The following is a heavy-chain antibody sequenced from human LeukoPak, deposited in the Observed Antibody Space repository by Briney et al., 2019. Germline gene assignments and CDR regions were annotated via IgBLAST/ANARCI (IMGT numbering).Heavy chain of an antibody. V-gene: IGHV3-30*18. D-gene: IGHD6-13*01. CDR1: GFTFSSYS. Sequence: GGSLRLSCAASGFTFSSYSMNWVRQAPGKGLEWVAVISYDGSNKYYADSVKGRFTVSRDNSMNTLQMNSLRAEDTSVYYCAKGYGLQLVNNWFDPWGQGTLVTVSS. CDR3: AKGYGLQLVNNWFDP. CDR2: ISYDGSNK. J-gene: IGHJ5*02.